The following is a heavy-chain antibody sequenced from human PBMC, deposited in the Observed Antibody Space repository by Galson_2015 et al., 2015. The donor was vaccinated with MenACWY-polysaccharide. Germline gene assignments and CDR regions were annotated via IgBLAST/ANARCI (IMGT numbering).Heavy chain of an antibody. V-gene: IGHV3-7*01. D-gene: IGHD2-15*01. J-gene: IGHJ4*02. CDR1: GFPFSGSW. CDR3: TRDERYCRGGMCSPLDY. CDR2: IKQSGTEI. Sequence: SLRLSCAASGFPFSGSWMTWIRQAPGKGLEWVATIKQSGTEIYYVDSLEGRFTVSRDNAKNSLYLQMNSLRAEDTAVYYCTRDERYCRGGMCSPLDYGGQGTLVTVSS.